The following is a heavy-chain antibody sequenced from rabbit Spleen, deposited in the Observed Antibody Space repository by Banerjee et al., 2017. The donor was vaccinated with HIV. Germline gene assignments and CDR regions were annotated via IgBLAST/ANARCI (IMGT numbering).Heavy chain of an antibody. CDR1: GLDFSGDSY. CDR2: IDIVTGKS. CDR3: ARDLVAVIGWNFNL. V-gene: IGHV1S40*01. J-gene: IGHJ4*01. Sequence: QSLEESGGDLVKPGASLTLTCKASGLDFSGDSYDSYMCWVRQAPGKGLEWIACIDIVTGKSVYASWAKGRIIMSRTSSTTVTLQMTSLTAADTATYFCARDLVAVIGWNFNLWGPGTLVTVS. D-gene: IGHD1-1*01.